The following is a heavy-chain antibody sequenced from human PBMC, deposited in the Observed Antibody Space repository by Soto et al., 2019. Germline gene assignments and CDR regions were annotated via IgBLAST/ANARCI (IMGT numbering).Heavy chain of an antibody. CDR1: GYTFTSYG. Sequence: QVQLVQSGAEVKKPGASVKVSCKASGYTFTSYGIIWVRQAPGQGLEWMGWISAYNGNTNYAQKLQGRVTMTTDMSTSTGYMELRSLSSDDTAVYYCATIHLTEETTTLDYWGQGSLVTVSS. CDR2: ISAYNGNT. J-gene: IGHJ4*02. CDR3: ATIHLTEETTTLDY. V-gene: IGHV1-18*01. D-gene: IGHD7-27*01.